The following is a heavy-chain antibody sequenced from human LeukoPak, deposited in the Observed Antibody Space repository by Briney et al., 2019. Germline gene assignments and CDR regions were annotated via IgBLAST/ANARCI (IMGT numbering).Heavy chain of an antibody. D-gene: IGHD2-15*01. J-gene: IGHJ4*02. CDR1: GDSFSSNSAA. CDR2: AYYRSKYYY. Sequence: SQTLSLTCAISGDSFSSNSAAWNWIRQSPSRGLEWLGRAYYRSKYYYDSAVSVKSRITVSPDTSKNQISLQLRSVTPEDTAVYYCARSYCSGANCYHFDYWGQGTLVTVSS. V-gene: IGHV6-1*01. CDR3: ARSYCSGANCYHFDY.